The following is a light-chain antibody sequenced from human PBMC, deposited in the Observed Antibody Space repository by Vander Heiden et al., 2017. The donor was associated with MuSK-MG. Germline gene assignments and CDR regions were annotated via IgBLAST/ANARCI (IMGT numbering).Light chain of an antibody. CDR3: QQYQSYPWT. CDR2: TAS. V-gene: IGKV1-5*03. J-gene: IGKJ1*01. CDR1: QFISTW. Sequence: DIQMTQSPSTLSASVGDRINITCRASQFISTWLAWYQQKPGNAPNLLIYTASNLETGVPSRFSGSGSGTEFTLTINSLQPDDFVTYYCQQYQSYPWTFGQGTKVEIK.